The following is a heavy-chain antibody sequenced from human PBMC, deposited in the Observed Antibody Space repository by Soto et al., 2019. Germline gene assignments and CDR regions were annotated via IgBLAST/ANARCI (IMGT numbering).Heavy chain of an antibody. Sequence: EVQLVESGGGLVQPGGSLRLSCTASRFSFISYCMSWVRHVPGKGLEWVANINEDGSQKYYVDSVKGRFTISRDNAKNSLFLQMNGLRVEDTAVYYCARDGFGGYLDSWGQGTLVTVSS. CDR2: INEDGSQK. V-gene: IGHV3-7*04. D-gene: IGHD2-15*01. CDR1: RFSFISYC. J-gene: IGHJ4*02. CDR3: ARDGFGGYLDS.